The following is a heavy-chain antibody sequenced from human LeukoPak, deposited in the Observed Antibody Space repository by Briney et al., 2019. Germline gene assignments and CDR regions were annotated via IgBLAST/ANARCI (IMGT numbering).Heavy chain of an antibody. CDR2: IGSRGSPI. J-gene: IGHJ3*02. D-gene: IGHD1-7*01. Sequence: GGSLRLSCAGSGLTFSRYSMNWVRQTPGKGLEWVSSIGSRGSPIFYADSVKGRFTISRDNAKNSLYLQMNSLRAEDTALYYCARGGTGATRDDTFDMWGQGTTVTVSS. V-gene: IGHV3-21*01. CDR1: GLTFSRYS. CDR3: ARGGTGATRDDTFDM.